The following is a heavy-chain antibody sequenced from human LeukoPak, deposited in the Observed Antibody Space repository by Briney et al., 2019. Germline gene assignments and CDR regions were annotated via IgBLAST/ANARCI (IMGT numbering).Heavy chain of an antibody. D-gene: IGHD2-2*01. Sequence: KPSETLSLTCSVSGDSISSDYWSWIRQLAGKGLEWIGRIYTTGSTNYNPSLKSRVTMSVDMSKNQFSLKLSSVTAADTAVYYCARDPDCSSTSCYPIPYYYMDVWGKGTTVTVSS. CDR3: ARDPDCSSTSCYPIPYYYMDV. J-gene: IGHJ6*03. V-gene: IGHV4-4*07. CDR2: IYTTGST. CDR1: GDSISSDY.